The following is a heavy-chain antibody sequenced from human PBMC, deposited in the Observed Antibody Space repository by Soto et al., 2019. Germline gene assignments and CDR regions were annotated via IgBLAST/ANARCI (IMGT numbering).Heavy chain of an antibody. Sequence: QLQLQESGSGLVKPSQTLSLTCSVSGGSISSGGYSWSWIRQPPGKGLEWIGYMYLSRSTYYNPSHKSRVTISIDRAKNQFSLKLSAVTAAETDVYYCARVPDYWGQGILVTVSS. CDR3: ARVPDY. CDR2: MYLSRST. V-gene: IGHV4-30-2*01. D-gene: IGHD2-2*01. CDR1: GGSISSGGYS. J-gene: IGHJ4*02.